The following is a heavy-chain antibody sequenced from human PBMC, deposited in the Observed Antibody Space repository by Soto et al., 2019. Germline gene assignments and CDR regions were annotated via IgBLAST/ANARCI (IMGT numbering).Heavy chain of an antibody. CDR1: GFMFSSYA. V-gene: IGHV3-23*01. CDR2: ISASGGTA. Sequence: EVQLLESGGGLIQPGGSLRLSCAASGFMFSSYAMSWVRQAPGKGLEWVSSISASGGTANLADSVEGRCTNSRDNSKSTLYLQMKTPRAEDTAFYYCAKLTYPSDSTGYYYERVSGWIDSWGQGTLVTVSS. CDR3: AKLTYPSDSTGYYYERVSGWIDS. D-gene: IGHD3-22*01. J-gene: IGHJ5*01.